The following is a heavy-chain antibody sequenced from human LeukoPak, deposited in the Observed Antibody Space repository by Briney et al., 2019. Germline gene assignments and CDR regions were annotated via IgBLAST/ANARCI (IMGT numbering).Heavy chain of an antibody. J-gene: IGHJ4*02. V-gene: IGHV3-23*01. Sequence: SGGSLRLSCAASGFPFSSYAMNWVRQAPGMGLEWVSSLSGSGGSSYYADSVKGRFTISRDNSNNTVYLQMHRLRVDDSAVYFCAKGRGSRAYNYFDDWGQGSLVTVSS. CDR1: GFPFSSYA. D-gene: IGHD6-13*01. CDR3: AKGRGSRAYNYFDD. CDR2: LSGSGGSS.